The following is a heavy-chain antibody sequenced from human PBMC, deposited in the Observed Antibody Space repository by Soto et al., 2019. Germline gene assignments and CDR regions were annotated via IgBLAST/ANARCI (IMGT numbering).Heavy chain of an antibody. CDR1: GRSFSGYY. CDR2: SNHSGST. J-gene: IGHJ5*02. CDR3: ARRYYGSGSSGYNWVEP. Sequence: PSATLSLTRSVYGRSFSGYYWSWIRQPPVKGLEWIGESNHSGSTNYNPSLKSRVTISVDTSKNQFALKLSAATAADTAVYYCARRYYGSGSSGYNWVEPWGQGTLVTVS. D-gene: IGHD3-10*01. V-gene: IGHV4-34*01.